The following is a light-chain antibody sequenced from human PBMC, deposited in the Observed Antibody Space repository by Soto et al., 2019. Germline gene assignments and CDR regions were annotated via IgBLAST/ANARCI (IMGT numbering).Light chain of an antibody. V-gene: IGKV3-15*01. CDR1: QSVNQK. Sequence: EIVLTQSPATLSVSPVERATLSGMASQSVNQKLGWYQQKPGQAPRLLIYVASYRATGIPARFSGSGSGTEYTLTISNLQAEDFAVYYCQQFNNWPHTFGQGTKVDIK. CDR2: VAS. CDR3: QQFNNWPHT. J-gene: IGKJ2*01.